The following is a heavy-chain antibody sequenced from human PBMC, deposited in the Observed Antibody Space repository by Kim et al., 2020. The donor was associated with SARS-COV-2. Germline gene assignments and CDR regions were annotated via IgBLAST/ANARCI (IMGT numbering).Heavy chain of an antibody. D-gene: IGHD3-10*01. CDR1: GFTFSTYW. V-gene: IGHV3-7*01. CDR3: AGLVGGFRSNWDC. CDR2: IKQGGSEK. Sequence: GGSLRLSCAASGFTFSTYWMSWVRQAPGKGLEWVANIKQGGSEKYYVDSVKGRFTISRDNAKNSLYLQMNSLRAEDTAVYYCAGLVGGFRSNWDCWGQGTLVTVSS. J-gene: IGHJ4*02.